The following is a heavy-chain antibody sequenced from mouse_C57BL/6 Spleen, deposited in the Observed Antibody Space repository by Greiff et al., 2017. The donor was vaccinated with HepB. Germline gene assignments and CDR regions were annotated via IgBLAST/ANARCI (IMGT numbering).Heavy chain of an antibody. D-gene: IGHD2-12*01. V-gene: IGHV1-22*01. CDR3: AGRDYYTNYAMDY. J-gene: IGHJ4*01. CDR2: INPNNGGT. Sequence: EVQLQQSGPELVKPGASVKMSCKASGYTFTDYNMHWVKQSHEKSLEWIGYINPNNGGTSYNQKFKGKATLTVNKSSSPAYMELRSLTSEDTAVYYCAGRDYYTNYAMDYWGQGTSVTVSS. CDR1: GYTFTDYN.